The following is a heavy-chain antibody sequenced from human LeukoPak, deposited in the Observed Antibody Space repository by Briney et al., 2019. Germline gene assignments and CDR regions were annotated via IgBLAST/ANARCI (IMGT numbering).Heavy chain of an antibody. CDR1: GFSLSTSGVG. Sequence: SGPTLVNPTQTLTLTCTFSGFSLSTSGVGVGWIRQPPGKALEWLALIFWDDDKRYRPSLKNRVTITKDTSKNQVVLTMTDINPVDTATYFCAHSKLTATAYGWFDPWGQGTLVTVSS. CDR2: IFWDDDK. V-gene: IGHV2-5*02. J-gene: IGHJ5*02. D-gene: IGHD1-20*01. CDR3: AHSKLTATAYGWFDP.